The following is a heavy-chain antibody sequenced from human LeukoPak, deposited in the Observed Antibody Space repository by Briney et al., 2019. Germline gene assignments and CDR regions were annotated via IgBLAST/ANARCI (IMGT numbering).Heavy chain of an antibody. J-gene: IGHJ4*02. D-gene: IGHD4-17*01. V-gene: IGHV4-59*01. Sequence: SETLSLTCTVSGDSISNYYWTWIRKPPGKGLEWFGYISFSGSTNPNPPLKSRVAISVDTSKNQFSLKLTSVTAADTAVYYCATGTRATMTTLAYWGQGTLVTVSS. CDR1: GDSISNYY. CDR3: ATGTRATMTTLAY. CDR2: ISFSGST.